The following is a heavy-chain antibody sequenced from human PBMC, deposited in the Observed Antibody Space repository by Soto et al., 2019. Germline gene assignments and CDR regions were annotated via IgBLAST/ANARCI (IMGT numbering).Heavy chain of an antibody. J-gene: IGHJ6*02. CDR2: IIGSGAST. D-gene: IGHD2-21*01. CDR1: GFTFSGYC. CDR3: AKNRASSSYSGMDV. Sequence: PGGSLRLSCAASGFTFSGYCMTWVRQAPGKGLEWVSGIIGSGASTYYADAVKGRFTISRDTSKNTVYLQMNNLRAEDTAVYYCAKNRASSSYSGMDVWGQRTTVTVSS. V-gene: IGHV3-23*01.